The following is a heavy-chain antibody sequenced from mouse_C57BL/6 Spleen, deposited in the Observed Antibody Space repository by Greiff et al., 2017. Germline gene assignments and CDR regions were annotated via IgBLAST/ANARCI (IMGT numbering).Heavy chain of an antibody. CDR3: ARSKRFDY. CDR1: GYTFTNYW. J-gene: IGHJ2*01. V-gene: IGHV1-63*01. Sequence: QVTLKESGAELVRPGTSVKMSCKASGYTFTNYWIGWAKQRPGHGLEWIGDIYPGGGYTNYNEKFKGKATLTADKSSSTAYMQFSSLTSEDSAIYYCARSKRFDYWGQGTTLTVSS. CDR2: IYPGGGYT.